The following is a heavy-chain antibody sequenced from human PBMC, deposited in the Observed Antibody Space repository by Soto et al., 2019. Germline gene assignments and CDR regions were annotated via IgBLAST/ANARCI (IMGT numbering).Heavy chain of an antibody. J-gene: IGHJ4*02. CDR3: ARTTAVPNTLRSRYFFDY. V-gene: IGHV4-61*01. Sequence: SETLSLTCSVSGGSVSNKTYYWSWIRQPPGKRLEWIGYVYYSGTANYNPSLKSRVTISVDLSKNQFSLRLSSVTTADTALYYCARTTAVPNTLRSRYFFDYWGQGTLVTVS. D-gene: IGHD4-17*01. CDR1: GGSVSNKTYY. CDR2: VYYSGTA.